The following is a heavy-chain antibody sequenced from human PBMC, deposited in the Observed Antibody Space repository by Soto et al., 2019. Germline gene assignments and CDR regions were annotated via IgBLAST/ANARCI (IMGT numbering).Heavy chain of an antibody. Sequence: EVQLVESGGGLIQPGGSLRLSCAASGFTVSSNYMSWVRQAPGKGLEWVSVIYSGGSTYYADSVKGRFTISRDNSKNTLYRQMNSLRAEDSAVYYCARDGRAVANYYYYGMDVWGQGTTVTVSS. CDR2: IYSGGST. D-gene: IGHD6-19*01. CDR1: GFTVSSNY. J-gene: IGHJ6*02. CDR3: ARDGRAVANYYYYGMDV. V-gene: IGHV3-53*01.